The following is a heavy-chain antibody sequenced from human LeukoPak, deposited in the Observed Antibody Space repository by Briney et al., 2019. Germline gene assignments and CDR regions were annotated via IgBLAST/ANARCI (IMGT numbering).Heavy chain of an antibody. Sequence: SEILSLTCDVSGGSFSSYYWTWIRQPPGKGLEWIGNVYYSGSTNYKSSLKSRVTISVDTSKNQFSLKLSSVTAADTAVYYCARHDIVVAPAAAAFDYWGQGTLVTVSS. CDR2: VYYSGST. D-gene: IGHD2-2*01. V-gene: IGHV4-59*08. CDR1: GGSFSSYY. CDR3: ARHDIVVAPAAAAFDY. J-gene: IGHJ4*02.